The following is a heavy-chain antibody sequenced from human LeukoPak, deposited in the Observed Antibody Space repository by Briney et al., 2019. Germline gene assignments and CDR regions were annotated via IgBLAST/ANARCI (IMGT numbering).Heavy chain of an antibody. D-gene: IGHD2-8*01. V-gene: IGHV3-21*01. CDR3: ARVSKDCTNGVCCDY. CDR1: GFTFSNYA. Sequence: GGSLRLSCAASGFTFSNYAMKWVRQAPGKGLEWVSSISSSSGYIYYADSVKGRFIISRDNAKNSLYLQMNSQRAEDTAVCYCARVSKDCTNGVCCDYWGQGTLVTVSS. CDR2: ISSSSGYI. J-gene: IGHJ4*02.